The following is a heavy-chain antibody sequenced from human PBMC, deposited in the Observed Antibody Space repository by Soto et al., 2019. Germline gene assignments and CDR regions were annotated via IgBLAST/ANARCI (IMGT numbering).Heavy chain of an antibody. D-gene: IGHD6-13*01. CDR2: INPNSGGT. J-gene: IGHJ6*02. CDR1: GYTFTSYG. Sequence: ASVKVSCKASGYTFTSYGISWVRQAPGQGLEWMGWINPNSGGTNYAQKFQGWVTMTRDTSISTAYMELSRLRSDDTAVYYCARDPGIAAAGTRLGYYYGMDVWG. CDR3: ARDPGIAAAGTRLGYYYGMDV. V-gene: IGHV1-2*04.